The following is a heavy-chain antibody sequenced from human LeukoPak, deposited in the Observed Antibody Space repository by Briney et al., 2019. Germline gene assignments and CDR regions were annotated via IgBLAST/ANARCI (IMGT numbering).Heavy chain of an antibody. CDR2: IYYSGST. CDR3: ARGGNYGSGNGGFDY. J-gene: IGHJ4*02. V-gene: IGHV4-59*01. Sequence: SETLSLTCTVSGGSISGYYWSWIRQPPGKGLEWIGYIYYSGSTNYNPSLKSRVTISVDTSKNQFSLKLSSVTAADTAVYYCARGGNYGSGNGGFDYWGQGTLVTVSS. D-gene: IGHD3-10*01. CDR1: GGSISGYY.